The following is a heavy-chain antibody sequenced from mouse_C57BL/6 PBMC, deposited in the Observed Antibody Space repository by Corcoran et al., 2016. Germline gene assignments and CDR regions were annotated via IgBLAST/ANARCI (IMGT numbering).Heavy chain of an antibody. CDR1: GYTFTDYY. CDR3: ARAGVLLLSRFDY. Sequence: QVQLKQSGAELVRPGASVKLSCKASGYTFTDYYINWVKQRPGQGLEWIARIYPGSGNTYYNEKFKGKATLTAEKSSSTAYMQLSSLTSEDSAVYFCARAGVLLLSRFDYWGQGTTLTVSS. D-gene: IGHD1-1*01. V-gene: IGHV1-76*01. CDR2: IYPGSGNT. J-gene: IGHJ2*01.